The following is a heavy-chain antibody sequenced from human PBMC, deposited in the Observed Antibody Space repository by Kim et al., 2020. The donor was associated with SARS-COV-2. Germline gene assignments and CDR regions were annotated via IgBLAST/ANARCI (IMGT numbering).Heavy chain of an antibody. V-gene: IGHV1-3*01. CDR3: ARVRGPTYYYYGMDV. Sequence: QKFQGRVTITRDTSASTAYMELSSLRSEDTAVYYCARVRGPTYYYYGMDVWGQGTTVTVSS. D-gene: IGHD3-10*01. J-gene: IGHJ6*02.